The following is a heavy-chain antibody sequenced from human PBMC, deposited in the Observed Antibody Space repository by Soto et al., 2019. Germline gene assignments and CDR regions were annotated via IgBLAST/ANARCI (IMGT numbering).Heavy chain of an antibody. V-gene: IGHV3-72*01. CDR2: SKKKADGYST. CDR1: GFTFSDHD. CDR3: TKANFHGGNNYLGHF. D-gene: IGHD3-22*01. J-gene: IGHJ4*02. Sequence: EVQLVESGGGLVQPGGSLRLSCAASGFTFSDHDMDWVRQAAGMGLEWVGRSKKKADGYSTEYAASVKGRFTISRDDSKDSVYLQMGSLRTEDTASYYCTKANFHGGNNYLGHFWGQGTLVVVSS.